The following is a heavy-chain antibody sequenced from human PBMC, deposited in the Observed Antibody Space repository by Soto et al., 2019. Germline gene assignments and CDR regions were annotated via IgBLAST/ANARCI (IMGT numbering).Heavy chain of an antibody. D-gene: IGHD5-18*01. CDR3: AKAGDTGNHYFDP. Sequence: VQVLEAWGGLVQPGGSLRRSCEASGFAFSSYAMSWVRQAPGKGLERVSSISGRGDFTYYADSVRGRFTVSRDNSMDTLSLQMNGLRAEDTAIYYCAKAGDTGNHYFDPGGQGTRFTVSS. CDR1: GFAFSSYA. V-gene: IGHV3-23*01. CDR2: ISGRGDFT. J-gene: IGHJ4*02.